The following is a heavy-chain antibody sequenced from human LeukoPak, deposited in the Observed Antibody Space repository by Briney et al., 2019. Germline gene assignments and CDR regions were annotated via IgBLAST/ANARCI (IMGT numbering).Heavy chain of an antibody. J-gene: IGHJ4*02. CDR2: IDYNGRT. CDR1: GGSFSSGTYF. CDR3: ARGSGWLTDH. V-gene: IGHV4-61*01. Sequence: PSETLSLTCTVSGGSFSSGTYFWNWIRQAPGKGLEWIGYIDYNGRTNYNPSLKSRVTISVGTSKNQFHLKVNSVTATDTDVYYCARGSGWLTDHWGEGTLVTVSS. D-gene: IGHD6-19*01.